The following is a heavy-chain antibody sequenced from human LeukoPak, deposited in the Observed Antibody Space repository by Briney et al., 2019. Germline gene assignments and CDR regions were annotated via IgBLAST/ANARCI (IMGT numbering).Heavy chain of an antibody. V-gene: IGHV1-2*02. D-gene: IGHD3-22*01. CDR3: ARDLFDYYDSSGYLNY. CDR2: INPNSGGT. CDR1: GSTFTGYY. Sequence: ASVKVSCKASGSTFTGYYMHWVRQAAGQGLEWMGWINPNSGGTNYAQKFQGRVTMTRDTSISTAYMELSRLRSDDTAVYYCARDLFDYYDSSGYLNYWGQGTLVTVSS. J-gene: IGHJ4*02.